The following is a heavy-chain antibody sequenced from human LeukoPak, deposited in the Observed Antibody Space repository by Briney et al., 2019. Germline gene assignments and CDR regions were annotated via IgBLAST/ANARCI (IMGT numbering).Heavy chain of an antibody. CDR1: GYSISSGYY. Sequence: SETLSLTCSVSGYSISSGYYWGWIRQPPGKGLEWIGSIYHSGSTYYNPSLKSRVTISVDTSKNQFSLKLSSVTAADTAVYYCARRTDYEPFDYWGQGTLVTVSS. CDR2: IYHSGST. J-gene: IGHJ4*02. CDR3: ARRTDYEPFDY. D-gene: IGHD4-17*01. V-gene: IGHV4-38-2*02.